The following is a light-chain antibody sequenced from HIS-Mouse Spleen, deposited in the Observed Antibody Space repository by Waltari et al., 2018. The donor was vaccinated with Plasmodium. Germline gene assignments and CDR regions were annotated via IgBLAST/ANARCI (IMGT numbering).Light chain of an antibody. CDR1: QSISSR. CDR3: QQYNSYSWT. V-gene: IGKV1-5*03. J-gene: IGKJ1*01. CDR2: KAS. Sequence: DIQMTQSPSTLSASVGDSVTITCRASQSISSRLAWYQQKPGKAPKLLIYKASSLESGVPSRVSGSGSGTEFTLTISSLQPDDFATYYCQQYNSYSWTFGQGTKVEIK.